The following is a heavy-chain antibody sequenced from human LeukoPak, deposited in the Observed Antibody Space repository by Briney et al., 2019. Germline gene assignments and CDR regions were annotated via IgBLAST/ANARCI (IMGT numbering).Heavy chain of an antibody. J-gene: IGHJ4*02. D-gene: IGHD3-10*01. CDR1: GFTFNTYS. Sequence: GGSLRLSCAASGFTFNTYSMNWVRQAPGKGLEWVASIFSSSLYINYADSVKGRFTISRDNAENSLYLQMNSLRAEDTAVYYCASHGSGFDYWGQGTLVTVSS. CDR2: IFSSSLYI. CDR3: ASHGSGFDY. V-gene: IGHV3-21*01.